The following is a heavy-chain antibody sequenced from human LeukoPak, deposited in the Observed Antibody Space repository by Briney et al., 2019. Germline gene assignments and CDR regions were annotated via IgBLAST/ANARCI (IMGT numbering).Heavy chain of an antibody. CDR3: ARDSPQLNYDILTGYYNRTFDY. CDR1: GYTFTSYG. J-gene: IGHJ4*02. Sequence: ASVKVSCKASGYTFTSYGISCVRQAPGQGLEWMGWISAYNGNTNYAQKLQGRVTMTTDTSTSTAYMEPRSLRSDDTAVYYCARDSPQLNYDILTGYYNRTFDYWGQGTLVTVSS. D-gene: IGHD3-9*01. CDR2: ISAYNGNT. V-gene: IGHV1-18*04.